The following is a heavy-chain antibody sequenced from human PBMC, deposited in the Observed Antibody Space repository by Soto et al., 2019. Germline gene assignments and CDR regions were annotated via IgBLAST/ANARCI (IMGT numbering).Heavy chain of an antibody. CDR2: INPTGST. D-gene: IGHD6-19*01. Sequence: QVQLQQWGAGLLKPSETLSLTCAVYGGSFSGYYWSWFRQPPGKGLEWIGEINPTGSTNYNPSLKSRVTMSIHTSKNHFSMKLSSVTAADTAVYYCARGKMGIAVAGKGMDVWGQGTTVTVSS. V-gene: IGHV4-34*01. J-gene: IGHJ6*02. CDR3: ARGKMGIAVAGKGMDV. CDR1: GGSFSGYY.